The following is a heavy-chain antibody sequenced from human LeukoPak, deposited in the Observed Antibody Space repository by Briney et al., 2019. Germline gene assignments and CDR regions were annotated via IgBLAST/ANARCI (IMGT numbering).Heavy chain of an antibody. V-gene: IGHV4-39*01. Sequence: SETLSLTCTVSGGSISSSSYYWGWIRQPPGKGLEWIGSIYYSGSTYYNPSLKSRVTISVDTSKIQFPLNLRSVTAADTAIYYCARHVTSFGVVAYFDYWGQGTLVTVSS. CDR3: ARHVTSFGVVAYFDY. CDR2: IYYSGST. J-gene: IGHJ4*02. D-gene: IGHD3-3*01. CDR1: GGSISSSSYY.